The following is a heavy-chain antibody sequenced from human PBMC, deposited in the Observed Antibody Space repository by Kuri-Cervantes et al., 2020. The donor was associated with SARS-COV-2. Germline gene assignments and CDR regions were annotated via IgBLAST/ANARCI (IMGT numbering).Heavy chain of an antibody. CDR1: GFTFSSYA. D-gene: IGHD7-27*01. CDR3: ARDGDDPTGERAFDI. V-gene: IGHV3-30*04. Sequence: GESLKISCAASGFTFSSYAMHWVRQAPGKGLEWVAVISYDGSPKYYADSVKGRFTISRDNSKNTLYLQMNSLRAEDTAVYYCARDGDDPTGERAFDIWGQGTMVTVSS. CDR2: ISYDGSPK. J-gene: IGHJ3*02.